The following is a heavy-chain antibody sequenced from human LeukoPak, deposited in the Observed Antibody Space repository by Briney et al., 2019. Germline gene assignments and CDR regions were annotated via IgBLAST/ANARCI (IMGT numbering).Heavy chain of an antibody. CDR3: ARTSRNKVGMDV. Sequence: PGGSLRLSCAASGFTFSNYWMTWVRQAPGKGLEWVSVIYSGGSTYYADSVKGRFTISRDNSKNTLYLQMNSLRAEDTAVCYCARTSRNKVGMDVWGKGTTVTVSS. CDR2: IYSGGST. J-gene: IGHJ6*04. CDR1: GFTFSNYW. V-gene: IGHV3-53*01.